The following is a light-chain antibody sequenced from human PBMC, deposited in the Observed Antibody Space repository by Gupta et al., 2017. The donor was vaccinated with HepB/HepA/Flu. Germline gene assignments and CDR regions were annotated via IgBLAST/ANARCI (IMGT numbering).Light chain of an antibody. V-gene: IGLV1-47*02. CDR2: NDD. CDR1: SSNVGRYN. CDR3: AAWDNSRSGYV. J-gene: IGLJ1*01. Sequence: SVLTQPPSASGTPGPRVTISCSGSSSNVGRYNVYWYQQLPGTAPKLLIYNDDQRPSGVPDRFSGSKSGTSASLAISGLRSEDEADYYCAAWDNSRSGYVFGTGTWVTVL.